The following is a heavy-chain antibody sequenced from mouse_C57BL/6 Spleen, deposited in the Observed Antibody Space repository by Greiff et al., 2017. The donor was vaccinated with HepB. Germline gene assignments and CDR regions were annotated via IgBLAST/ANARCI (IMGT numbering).Heavy chain of an antibody. J-gene: IGHJ4*01. CDR3: LYGNYGDYAMDY. V-gene: IGHV1-82*01. CDR2: IYPGDGDT. D-gene: IGHD2-1*01. Sequence: QLQQSGPELVKPGASVKISCKASGYAFSSSWMNWVKQRPGKGLEWIGRIYPGDGDTNYNGKFKGKATLTADKSSSTAYMQLSSLTSEDSAVYFCLYGNYGDYAMDYWGQGTSVTVSS. CDR1: GYAFSSSW.